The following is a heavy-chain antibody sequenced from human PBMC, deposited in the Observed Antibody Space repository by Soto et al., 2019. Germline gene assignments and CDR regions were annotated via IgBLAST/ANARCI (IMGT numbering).Heavy chain of an antibody. D-gene: IGHD3-10*01. CDR1: GDHFTSYG. V-gene: IGHV1-18*01. J-gene: IGHJ6*01. Sequence: ASVEVFCKASGDHFTSYGSNLVRQAPGEGLEWMGLISAYNGNTSYAQKLQGRVTMTTGTSTIRAYMELRSLRSDDTAVYYCGRVMGLWFGEFTNSTDVWEKGTRLTVS. CDR2: ISAYNGNT. CDR3: GRVMGLWFGEFTNSTDV.